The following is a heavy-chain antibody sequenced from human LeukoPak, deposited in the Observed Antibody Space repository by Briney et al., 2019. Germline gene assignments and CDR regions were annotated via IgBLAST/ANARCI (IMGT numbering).Heavy chain of an antibody. V-gene: IGHV3-23*01. CDR3: AKKSGIAAAGDSDY. Sequence: GGALRLSCATSGFTFSSYAMSWVRQAPGKGLEWVSAISGRGTSTYLTDSVRGRFTISRDNSKNTLYLQMNSLRAEDTAVYYCAKKSGIAAAGDSDYWGQGTLVTVSS. D-gene: IGHD6-13*01. CDR2: ISGRGTST. CDR1: GFTFSSYA. J-gene: IGHJ4*02.